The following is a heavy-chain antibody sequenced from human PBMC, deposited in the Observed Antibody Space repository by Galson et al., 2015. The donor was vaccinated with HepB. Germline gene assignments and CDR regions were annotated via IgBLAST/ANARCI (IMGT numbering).Heavy chain of an antibody. Sequence: SLRLSCAASGFTFSSYGMHWVRQAPGKGLEWVAVIWYDGSKKYYADSVKGRFTISRDNSKNTLDLQMNSLRAEDTAVYYCTRYYGQYESTDYWGQGTLVTVSS. CDR3: TRYYGQYESTDY. J-gene: IGHJ4*02. CDR2: IWYDGSKK. D-gene: IGHD4-17*01. CDR1: GFTFSSYG. V-gene: IGHV3-33*03.